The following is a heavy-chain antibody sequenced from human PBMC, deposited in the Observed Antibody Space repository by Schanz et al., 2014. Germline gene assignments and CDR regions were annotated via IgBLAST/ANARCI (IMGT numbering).Heavy chain of an antibody. CDR2: IIPILGIA. CDR1: GGTFSTYT. D-gene: IGHD5-12*01. Sequence: QVQLVQSGAEVKKPGSSVKVSCKASGGTFSTYTISWVRQAPGQGLEWMGRIIPILGIANYAQKFQGRVTITADKSTTTAYMELDSQNSDDTAVYYCATHDYAYSVSWGQGSLVTVSS. V-gene: IGHV1-69*02. J-gene: IGHJ5*02. CDR3: ATHDYAYSVS.